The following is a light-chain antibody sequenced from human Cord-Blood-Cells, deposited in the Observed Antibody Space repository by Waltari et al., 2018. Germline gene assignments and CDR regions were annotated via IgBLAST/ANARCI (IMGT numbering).Light chain of an antibody. CDR3: QHYNNWPPKVS. CDR1: QSGSSN. V-gene: IGKV3-15*01. J-gene: IGKJ2*03. Sequence: EIVMTRSPATLSVSPGERATLSCMASQSGSSNLAWSQQKHGQAPRLLIYCASPRATGIPARFSGSGSGTEFTLTISSLQSEDFAVYYCQHYNNWPPKVSFGQGTKLEIK. CDR2: CAS.